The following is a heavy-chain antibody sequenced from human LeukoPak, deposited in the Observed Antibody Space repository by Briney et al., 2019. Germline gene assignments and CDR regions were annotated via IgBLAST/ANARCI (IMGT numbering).Heavy chain of an antibody. CDR3: ARDRSTTVTTRVPDY. V-gene: IGHV1-18*01. D-gene: IGHD4-17*01. CDR2: ISAYNGNT. J-gene: IGHJ4*02. CDR1: GYTFTSYG. Sequence: GASVEVSCKASGYTFTSYGISWVRQAPGQGLEWMGWISAYNGNTNYAQKLQGRVTMTTDTSTSTAYMELRSLRSDDTAVYYCARDRSTTVTTRVPDYWGQGTLVTVSS.